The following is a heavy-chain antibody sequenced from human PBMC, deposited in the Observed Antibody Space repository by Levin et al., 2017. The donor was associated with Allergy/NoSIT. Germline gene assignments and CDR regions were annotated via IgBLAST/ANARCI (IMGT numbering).Heavy chain of an antibody. J-gene: IGHJ4*02. CDR3: ARGDGGNSGFDY. CDR1: GGSISSYY. D-gene: IGHD4-23*01. V-gene: IGHV4-59*01. CDR2: IYYSGST. Sequence: SETLSLTCTVSGGSISSYYWSWIRQPPGKGLEWIGYIYYSGSTNYNPSLKSRVTISVDTSKNQFSLKLSSVTAADTAVYYCARGDGGNSGFDYWGQGTLVTVSS.